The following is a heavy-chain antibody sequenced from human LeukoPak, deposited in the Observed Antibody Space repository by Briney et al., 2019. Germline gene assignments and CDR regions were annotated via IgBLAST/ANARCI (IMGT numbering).Heavy chain of an antibody. V-gene: IGHV3-30*04. Sequence: GGSLRLSCAASGFTFSSHAMHWVRQAPGKGLEWVAVISYDGSNKYYADSVKGRFTISRDNSKNTLYLQMNSLRAEDTAVYYCARSIAWRGWFDPWGQGTLVTVSS. J-gene: IGHJ5*02. D-gene: IGHD1-1*01. CDR2: ISYDGSNK. CDR1: GFTFSSHA. CDR3: ARSIAWRGWFDP.